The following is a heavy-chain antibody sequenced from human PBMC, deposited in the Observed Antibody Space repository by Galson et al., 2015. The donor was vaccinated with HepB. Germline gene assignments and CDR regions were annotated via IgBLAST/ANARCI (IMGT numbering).Heavy chain of an antibody. D-gene: IGHD3-22*01. CDR2: INTNAGNP. Sequence: SVKVSCKASGYTFTSYAMNWVRQAPGQGLEWMGWINTNAGNPTYAQGFTGRFVFSLDTSVSTSYLQISSLKAEDTAVYYCARPHYYDSSCYSLFDYWGQGTLVTVSS. V-gene: IGHV7-4-1*02. J-gene: IGHJ4*02. CDR3: ARPHYYDSSCYSLFDY. CDR1: GYTFTSYA.